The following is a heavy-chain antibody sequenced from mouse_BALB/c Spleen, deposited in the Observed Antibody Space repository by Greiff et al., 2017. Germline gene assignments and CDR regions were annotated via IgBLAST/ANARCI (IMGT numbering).Heavy chain of an antibody. CDR3: ARKRAYYNAMDY. V-gene: IGHV1-80*01. CDR2: IYPGDGDT. Sequence: QVQLQQSGAELVRPGSSVKISCKASGYAFSSYWMNWVKQRPGQGLEWIGQIYPGDGDTNYNGKFKGKATLTADKSSSTAYMQLSSLTSEDSAVYFCARKRAYYNAMDYWGQGTSVTVSS. D-gene: IGHD2-12*01. CDR1: GYAFSSYW. J-gene: IGHJ4*01.